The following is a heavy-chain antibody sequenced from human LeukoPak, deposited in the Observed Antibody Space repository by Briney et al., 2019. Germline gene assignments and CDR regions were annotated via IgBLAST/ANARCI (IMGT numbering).Heavy chain of an antibody. Sequence: GGPLGLSCAASGFTFSSYNMNWVRQAPGKGLEWISFISSSGGTLLYADSVKGRFTISRDNAKNSLYLQMNGLRAEDTAVYYCTRRRGDGYVGDWGQGILVTVSS. J-gene: IGHJ4*02. CDR3: TRRRGDGYVGD. V-gene: IGHV3-48*01. CDR2: ISSSGGTL. CDR1: GFTFSSYN. D-gene: IGHD5-24*01.